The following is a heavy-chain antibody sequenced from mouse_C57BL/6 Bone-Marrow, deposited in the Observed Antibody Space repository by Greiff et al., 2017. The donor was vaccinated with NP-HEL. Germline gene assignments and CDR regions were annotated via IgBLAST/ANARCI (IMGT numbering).Heavy chain of an antibody. V-gene: IGHV5-17*01. CDR3: ARFNWYYYAMDY. J-gene: IGHJ4*01. CDR2: ISSGSSTI. CDR1: GFTFSDYG. D-gene: IGHD4-1*01. Sequence: EVKLMESGGGLVKPGGSLKLSCAASGFTFSDYGMHWVRQAPEKGLEWVAYISSGSSTIYYADTVKGRFTISRANAKNTLFLQMTSLRSEDTAMYYCARFNWYYYAMDYWGQGTSVTVSS.